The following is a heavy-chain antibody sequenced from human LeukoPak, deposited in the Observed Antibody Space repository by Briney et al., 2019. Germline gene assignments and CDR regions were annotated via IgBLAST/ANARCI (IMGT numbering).Heavy chain of an antibody. CDR1: GSSFTSYW. Sequence: GASLQISFKGSGSSFTSYWIGWVRPMPGKGLEWMGIIYPGDSDTRYSPSFQGQVTISADKSISTAYLQWSSLKASDTAMYYCARTVGLITPAFKASSYYYDSSGYYYFDYWGQGTLVTVSS. V-gene: IGHV5-51*01. D-gene: IGHD3-22*01. CDR3: ARTVGLITPAFKASSYYYDSSGYYYFDY. J-gene: IGHJ4*02. CDR2: IYPGDSDT.